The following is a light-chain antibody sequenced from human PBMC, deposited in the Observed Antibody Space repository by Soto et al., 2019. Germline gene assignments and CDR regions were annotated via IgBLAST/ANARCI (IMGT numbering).Light chain of an antibody. V-gene: IGKV3-20*01. CDR2: GAS. Sequence: DIVFTQSPGTLSLSPGERATLSCRASQSVNSNYLAWYQQKPGQAPRLLIFGASTRATGISDRFRGSGSGTDFTLTXNRLEPEDFAVYYCQQYGSTFGQGTKVDIK. CDR3: QQYGST. J-gene: IGKJ2*01. CDR1: QSVNSNY.